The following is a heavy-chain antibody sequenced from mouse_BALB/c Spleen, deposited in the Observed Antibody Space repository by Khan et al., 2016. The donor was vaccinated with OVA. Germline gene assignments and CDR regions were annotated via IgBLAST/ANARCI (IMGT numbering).Heavy chain of an antibody. CDR1: GFSLTGYG. CDR3: ARAYYANYREAMDY. J-gene: IGHJ4*01. V-gene: IGHV2-6-7*01. D-gene: IGHD2-10*01. CDR2: IWGDGSK. Sequence: VQLKQSGPGLVAPSQSLSITCTVSGFSLTGYGVNWVRQPPGKGLEWLGMIWGDGSKDYNSALKSRLSITKDNSKSQVFLKMNSLQTDDTARYYCARAYYANYREAMDYWGQGNSVTVSS.